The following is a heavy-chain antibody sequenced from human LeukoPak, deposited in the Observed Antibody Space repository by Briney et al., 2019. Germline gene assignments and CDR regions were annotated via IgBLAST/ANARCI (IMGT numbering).Heavy chain of an antibody. D-gene: IGHD1-26*01. V-gene: IGHV4-61*01. Sequence: SETLSLTCTVSGGSVNSGRYYWNWIRQPPGKGLEWIGYIYYSGSTNYNPSLKSRVTISVDTSKNQFSLKLSSVTAANTAVYYCARAAYSGSYHSDYWSQGTLVTVSS. CDR1: GGSVNSGRYY. CDR3: ARAAYSGSYHSDY. CDR2: IYYSGST. J-gene: IGHJ4*02.